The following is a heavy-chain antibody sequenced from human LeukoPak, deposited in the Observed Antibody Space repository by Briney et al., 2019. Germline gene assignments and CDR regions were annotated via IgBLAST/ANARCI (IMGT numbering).Heavy chain of an antibody. Sequence: GASVKVSCKASGYTFTRYGISWVRQAPGQGLEWMGWISAYNGNTNYAQKLQGRVTMTTDTSTSTAYMELRSLRSDDTAVYYCARDRGEAYSSSWEDYWGQGTLVTVSS. J-gene: IGHJ4*02. CDR2: ISAYNGNT. CDR3: ARDRGEAYSSSWEDY. V-gene: IGHV1-18*01. CDR1: GYTFTRYG. D-gene: IGHD6-13*01.